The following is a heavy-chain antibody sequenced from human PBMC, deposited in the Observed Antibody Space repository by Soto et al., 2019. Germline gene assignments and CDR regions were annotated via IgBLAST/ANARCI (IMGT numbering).Heavy chain of an antibody. D-gene: IGHD6-19*01. V-gene: IGHV3-21*01. CDR2: ISSSSSYT. J-gene: IGHJ4*02. CDR3: AKGGRQWLVTSDFNY. Sequence: PGGSLRLSCAASGFTFSSYAMSWVRQAPGKGLEWVAAISSSSSYTYYADSVKGRFTISRDNAKNSLYLQMNSLRAEDTAVYYCAKGGRQWLVTSDFNYWGQGALVTVSS. CDR1: GFTFSSYA.